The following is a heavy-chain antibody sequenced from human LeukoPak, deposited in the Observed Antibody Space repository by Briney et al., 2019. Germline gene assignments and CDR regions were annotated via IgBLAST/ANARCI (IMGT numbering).Heavy chain of an antibody. CDR2: FDPEDGET. CDR1: GYTLTELS. Sequence: APVKVSCKVSGYTLTELSMHWVRQAPGKGLEWMGGFDPEDGETIYAQKFQGRVTMTEDTSTDTAYMELSSLRSEDTAVYYCATDSSLYNIAVAAFDYWGQGTLVTVSS. J-gene: IGHJ4*02. CDR3: ATDSSLYNIAVAAFDY. D-gene: IGHD6-19*01. V-gene: IGHV1-24*01.